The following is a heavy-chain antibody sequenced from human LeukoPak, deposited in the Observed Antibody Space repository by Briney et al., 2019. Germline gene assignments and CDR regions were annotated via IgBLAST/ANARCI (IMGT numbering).Heavy chain of an antibody. CDR3: ARDDSPTLTGPAYYDAFDI. J-gene: IGHJ3*02. V-gene: IGHV3-7*01. CDR2: IRREGSQI. D-gene: IGHD4-11*01. Sequence: PGGSLRLSCAASGFTFSNYWMTWVRQAPGKGLEWVANIRREGSQIHYVDSVKGRFTISRDNAKNSLSLQMNSLRAEDTAIYYCARDDSPTLTGPAYYDAFDIWGQGIMVTVSS. CDR1: GFTFSNYW.